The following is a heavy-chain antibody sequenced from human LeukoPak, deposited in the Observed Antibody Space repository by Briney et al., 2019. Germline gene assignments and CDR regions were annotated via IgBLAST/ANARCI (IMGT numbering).Heavy chain of an antibody. CDR3: AKDRSQLGLFDY. Sequence: PGGSLRLSCAASGFTFSSYAMSWVRQAPGKGLEWVSAISGSGGSTYYADSVKGRFTISRDNSKNTLYLQMNSLRAEDAAVYYCAKDRSQLGLFDYWGQGTLVTVSS. J-gene: IGHJ4*02. D-gene: IGHD6-6*01. CDR2: ISGSGGST. CDR1: GFTFSSYA. V-gene: IGHV3-23*01.